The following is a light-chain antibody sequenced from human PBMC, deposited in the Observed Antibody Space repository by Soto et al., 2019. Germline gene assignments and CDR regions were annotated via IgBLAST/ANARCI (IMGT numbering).Light chain of an antibody. CDR3: QQSYSTPT. CDR2: AAS. V-gene: IGKV1-39*01. J-gene: IGKJ1*01. CDR1: QSISSY. Sequence: DIQMTQSPSSLSASVGDRVTITCRASQSISSYLNWYQQKPGKAPKLLIYAASSLQRGVPSMLSGSGSGTDFTLTISSLQPEEFATYYCQQSYSTPTFGEGTKVEIK.